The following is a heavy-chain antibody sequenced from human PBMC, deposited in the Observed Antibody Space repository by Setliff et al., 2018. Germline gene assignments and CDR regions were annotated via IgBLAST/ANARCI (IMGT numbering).Heavy chain of an antibody. J-gene: IGHJ3*02. CDR3: ARYGVLLARYYYDSSGYSDRNAFDI. CDR1: GGTFSSYA. Sequence: SVKVSCKASGGTFSSYAISWVRQAPGQGLEWMGRIIPIFGTANYAQKFQGRVTITADKSTSTAYMELSSLRSEDTAVYYCARYGVLLARYYYDSSGYSDRNAFDIWGQGTMVTVS. D-gene: IGHD3-22*01. CDR2: IIPIFGTA. V-gene: IGHV1-69*06.